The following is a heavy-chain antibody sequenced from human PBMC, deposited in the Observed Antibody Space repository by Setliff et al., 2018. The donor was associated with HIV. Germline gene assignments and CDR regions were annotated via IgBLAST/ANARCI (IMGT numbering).Heavy chain of an antibody. D-gene: IGHD6-13*01. V-gene: IGHV4-38-2*02. J-gene: IGHJ5*02. Sequence: TLSPTCTVSGSSISSNYYWAWIRQAPGKGLEWNGCIDASANTYYIPSLKSRATISIDTSKNQLSLKLRSVTAADTAVYYCARIGSGWSVGWFDPWGQGTLVTVSS. CDR1: GSSISSNYY. CDR2: IDASANT. CDR3: ARIGSGWSVGWFDP.